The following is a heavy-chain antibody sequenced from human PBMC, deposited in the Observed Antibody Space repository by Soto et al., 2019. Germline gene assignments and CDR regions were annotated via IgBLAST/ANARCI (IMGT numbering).Heavy chain of an antibody. V-gene: IGHV3-23*01. J-gene: IGHJ5*02. CDR2: IRGTGLNT. Sequence: PGGSLRLSCVGSGFVFKNFAISWVRQPPGKGLEWVSVIRGTGLNTYYAASVKGRFNISRDNSKNTVYLQMDSLKVEDTAVYYCAKRASPANIDNWFDPWGPGTQVTVSS. CDR1: GFVFKNFA. CDR3: AKRASPANIDNWFDP.